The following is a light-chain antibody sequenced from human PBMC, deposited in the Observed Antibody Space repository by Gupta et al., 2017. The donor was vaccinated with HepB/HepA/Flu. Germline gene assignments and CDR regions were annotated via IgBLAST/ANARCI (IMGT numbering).Light chain of an antibody. J-gene: IGKJ4*02. CDR2: AAS. Sequence: ENVRTQSPATLSASPGERPTPPSRASQSVTTYLAWYQQKPGQAPRLLIYAASTRATDTPARFRGSGSGTDFTLTISSLQSEDFAVYYCKQYNDWHPTFGGGTKVEIK. V-gene: IGKV3D-15*01. CDR1: QSVTTY. CDR3: KQYNDWHPT.